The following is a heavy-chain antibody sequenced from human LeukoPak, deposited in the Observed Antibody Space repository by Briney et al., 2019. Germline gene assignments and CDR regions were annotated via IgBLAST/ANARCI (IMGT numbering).Heavy chain of an antibody. D-gene: IGHD3-10*01. Sequence: GRSLRLSCAASGFTFSSYAMSWVRQAPGKGLEWVSLINDSGGNTYYADSVKGRSTISKANSKNTWFLEMCRLRAEESVVYYCAKTSAGVRGGYFYNWGQGTLVTVSS. V-gene: IGHV3-23*01. CDR2: INDSGGNT. J-gene: IGHJ4*02. CDR1: GFTFSSYA. CDR3: AKTSAGVRGGYFYN.